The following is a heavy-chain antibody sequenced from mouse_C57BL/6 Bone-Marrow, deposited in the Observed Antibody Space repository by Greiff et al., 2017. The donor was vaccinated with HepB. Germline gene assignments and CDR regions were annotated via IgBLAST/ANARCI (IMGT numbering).Heavy chain of an antibody. D-gene: IGHD1-1*01. CDR1: GFTFSDYY. V-gene: IGHV5-12*01. Sequence: EVQLVESGGGLVQPGGSLKLSCAASGFTFSDYYMYWVRQTPEKRLEWVAYISNGGGSTYYPDTVKGRFTLARDNAKNTLYLQMSRLKSEDTAMYYCARRGGYYGSGYFDVWGTGTTVTVSS. J-gene: IGHJ1*03. CDR2: ISNGGGST. CDR3: ARRGGYYGSGYFDV.